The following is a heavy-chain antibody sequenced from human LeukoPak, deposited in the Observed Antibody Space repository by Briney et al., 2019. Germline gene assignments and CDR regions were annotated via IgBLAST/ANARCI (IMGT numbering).Heavy chain of an antibody. CDR1: SGSISSGTYY. J-gene: IGHJ4*02. CDR3: ARDYRYCGGDCLDYFDY. Sequence: SETLSLTCTVSSGSISSGTYYWIWIRQHPGKGLEWIGNISYSGSTYYNPSLKSRVIISVDTSKNQFSLKLSSVTAADTAIYYCARDYRYCGGDCLDYFDYWGQGTLVTVSS. CDR2: ISYSGST. D-gene: IGHD2-21*02. V-gene: IGHV4-31*03.